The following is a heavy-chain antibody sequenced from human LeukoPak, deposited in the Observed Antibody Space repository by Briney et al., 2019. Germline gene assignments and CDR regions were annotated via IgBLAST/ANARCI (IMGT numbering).Heavy chain of an antibody. Sequence: PSETLSLTCAVYGGSSSGYYWSWIRQPPGKGLEWIGEINHSGSTNYNPSLKSRVTISVDTSKNQFSLQLSSVTAADTAVYYCARGGYDFWSGYYTGRFWFDPWGQGTLVTVSS. J-gene: IGHJ5*02. V-gene: IGHV4-34*01. CDR3: ARGGYDFWSGYYTGRFWFDP. CDR2: INHSGST. CDR1: GGSSSGYY. D-gene: IGHD3-3*01.